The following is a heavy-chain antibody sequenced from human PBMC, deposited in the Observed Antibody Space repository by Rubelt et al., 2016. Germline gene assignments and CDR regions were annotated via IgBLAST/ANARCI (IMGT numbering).Heavy chain of an antibody. J-gene: IGHJ4*02. D-gene: IGHD6-13*01. CDR3: AKGLLAAAGKFYFDY. Sequence: GGSLRLSCAASEFIFSTYDMHWVRQTTGKRLEWVSSIGTAGDTHYADSVKGRVTISRDNSKNTLYLQMNSLRAEDTAVYYCAKGLLAAAGKFYFDYWGQGTLVTVSS. CDR1: EFIFSTYD. V-gene: IGHV3-13*01. CDR2: IGTAGDT.